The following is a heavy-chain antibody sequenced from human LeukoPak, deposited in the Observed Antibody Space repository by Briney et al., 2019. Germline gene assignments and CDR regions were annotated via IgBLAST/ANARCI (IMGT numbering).Heavy chain of an antibody. CDR2: IIPIFGTA. J-gene: IGHJ4*02. D-gene: IGHD3-9*01. Sequence: GASVKVSCKASGGTFSSYAISWVRQAPGQGLEWMGGIIPIFGTANYAQKFQGRVTITADKSTSTAYMELSSLRSEDTAVYYCARDRRYFDWLLSGNYYFDYWGQGTLVTVSS. CDR3: ARDRRYFDWLLSGNYYFDY. V-gene: IGHV1-69*06. CDR1: GGTFSSYA.